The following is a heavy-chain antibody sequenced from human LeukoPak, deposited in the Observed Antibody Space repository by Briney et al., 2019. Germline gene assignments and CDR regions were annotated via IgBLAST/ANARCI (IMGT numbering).Heavy chain of an antibody. J-gene: IGHJ4*02. Sequence: SVKVSCKASGGTFSSYAISWVRQAPGQGLEWMGGIIPIFGTANYAQKFQGRVTITADKSTSTAYMELSSLRSEDTAVYYCARADGDYVTQLDYWGQGTLVTVSS. D-gene: IGHD4-17*01. CDR1: GGTFSSYA. V-gene: IGHV1-69*06. CDR3: ARADGDYVTQLDY. CDR2: IIPIFGTA.